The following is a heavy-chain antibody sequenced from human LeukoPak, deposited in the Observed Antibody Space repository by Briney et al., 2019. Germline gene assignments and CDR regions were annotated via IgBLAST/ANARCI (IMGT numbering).Heavy chain of an antibody. CDR2: ISESGDVT. V-gene: IGHV3-23*01. CDR1: GFTFSSYP. D-gene: IGHD6-6*01. CDR3: ARDSSHYLGSSDY. J-gene: IGHJ4*02. Sequence: PGGSLRLSCVVSGFTFSSYPMSWVHQAPGKGLEWVSVISESGDVTHYADSMKGRFTISRDNTKNTLNLQMNSLRPDDTAIYYCARDSSHYLGSSDYWGQGTLVTVSS.